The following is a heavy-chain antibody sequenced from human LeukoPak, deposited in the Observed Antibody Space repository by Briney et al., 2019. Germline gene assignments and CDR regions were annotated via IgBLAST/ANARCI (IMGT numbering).Heavy chain of an antibody. CDR2: ISSNGGGT. D-gene: IGHD3-22*01. CDR1: GFTFRSYG. Sequence: QPGGSLRLSCAASGFTFRSYGMHWVRQAPGKGLEYVSAISSNGGGTYYANSVKGRFTISRDNSRNTLYLQMGSLRAEDMAVYYCATYYYDSGGFHFHHWGQGTLVTVSS. J-gene: IGHJ1*01. CDR3: ATYYYDSGGFHFHH. V-gene: IGHV3-64*01.